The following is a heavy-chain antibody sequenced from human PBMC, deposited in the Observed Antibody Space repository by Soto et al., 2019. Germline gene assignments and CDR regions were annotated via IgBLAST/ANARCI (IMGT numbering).Heavy chain of an antibody. CDR3: TRHTIVEMATITGSDYFDY. CDR1: GFTFRGSA. D-gene: IGHD5-12*01. V-gene: IGHV3-73*01. J-gene: IGHJ4*02. Sequence: PGGSLRLSCAAFGFTFRGSAMHWVRQAFGKGLEWVGRIRSKANSYATAYAASVKGRFTISRDDSKNTAYLQMNSLKTEDTAVYYCTRHTIVEMATITGSDYFDYWGQGTLVTVSS. CDR2: IRSKANSYAT.